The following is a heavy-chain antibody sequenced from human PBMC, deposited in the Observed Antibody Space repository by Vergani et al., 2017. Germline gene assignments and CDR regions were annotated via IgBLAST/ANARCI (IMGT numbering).Heavy chain of an antibody. J-gene: IGHJ4*02. CDR2: ISGSGVSA. D-gene: IGHD3-10*01. CDR3: AKQYFVSGNYLFDY. Sequence: EVQLVESGGGLVQPGRSLRLSCAASGFTFDDYAMHWVRQAPGKGLEWVSGISGSGVSAYYTDSMKGRFTISRDNSKNMLFLQMNNLRTEDTAIYYCAKQYFVSGNYLFDYWGQGTLVTVSS. V-gene: IGHV3-23*04. CDR1: GFTFDDYA.